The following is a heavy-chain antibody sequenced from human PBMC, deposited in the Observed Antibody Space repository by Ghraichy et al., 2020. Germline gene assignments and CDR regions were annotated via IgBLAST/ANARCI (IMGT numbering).Heavy chain of an antibody. CDR1: GGSFSGYY. CDR3: ARGSGLLDY. V-gene: IGHV4-34*01. J-gene: IGHJ4*02. Sequence: SETLSLTCAVYGGSFSGYYWSWIRQPPGKGLEWIGEINHSGSTNYNPSLKSRVTISVDTSKNQFSLKLSSVTAADTAVYYCARGSGLLDYWGQGTLVTVSS. CDR2: INHSGST. D-gene: IGHD3-3*01.